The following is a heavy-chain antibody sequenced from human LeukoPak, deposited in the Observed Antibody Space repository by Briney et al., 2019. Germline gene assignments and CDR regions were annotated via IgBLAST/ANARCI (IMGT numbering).Heavy chain of an antibody. CDR3: TTDPGAYYDFGFDP. D-gene: IGHD3-3*01. V-gene: IGHV3-11*01. J-gene: IGHJ5*02. CDR2: ISSSGSTI. CDR1: GFTFSDYY. Sequence: NPGGSLRLSCAASGFTFSDYYMDWVRQAPGKGLEWVSYISSSGSTIFYADSVKGRFTISRDNAKNSLYLQMNSLKTEDTAVYYCTTDPGAYYDFGFDPWGQGTPVTVSS.